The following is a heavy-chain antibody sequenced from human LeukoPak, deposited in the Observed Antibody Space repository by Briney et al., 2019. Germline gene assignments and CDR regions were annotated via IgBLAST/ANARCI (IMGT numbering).Heavy chain of an antibody. J-gene: IGHJ4*02. CDR3: ARGDTIAVDY. Sequence: PSETLSLTCGVYGGPFSDYYWSWIRQPPGKGLEWIGEINHSGSTNYNPSLKSRVTISVDTSKNQFSLKLTSVTAADTAVYYCARGDTIAVDYWGQGTLVTVSS. D-gene: IGHD6-19*01. CDR2: INHSGST. V-gene: IGHV4-34*01. CDR1: GGPFSDYY.